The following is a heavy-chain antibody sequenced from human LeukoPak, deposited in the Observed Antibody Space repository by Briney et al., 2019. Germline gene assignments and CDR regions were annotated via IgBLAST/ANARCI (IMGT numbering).Heavy chain of an antibody. J-gene: IGHJ4*02. Sequence: GGSLRLSCAASGFIFSDHYMDWVRQAPGKGLEWVGRIRSKANSYATAYAASVKGRFTISRDDSKNTAYLQMNSLRAEDTAVYYCARDPAMQTWLSAYYFDYWGQGTQVTVSS. V-gene: IGHV3-72*01. D-gene: IGHD3-22*01. CDR2: IRSKANSYAT. CDR3: ARDPAMQTWLSAYYFDY. CDR1: GFIFSDHY.